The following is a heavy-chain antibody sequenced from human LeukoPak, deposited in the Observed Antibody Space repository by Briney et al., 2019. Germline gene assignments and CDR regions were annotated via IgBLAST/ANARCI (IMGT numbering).Heavy chain of an antibody. CDR2: IRSKAYGGTT. CDR3: TRDRSWFGELYSNWFDP. J-gene: IGHJ5*02. CDR1: GFTFGDYA. V-gene: IGHV3-49*03. Sequence: PGGSLRLSRTASGFTFGDYAMNWFRQAPGKGLEWVGFIRSKAYGGTTEYAASVKGRFTISRDDSKSIAYLQMNSLKTEDTAVYYCTRDRSWFGELYSNWFDPWGQGTLVTVSS. D-gene: IGHD3-10*01.